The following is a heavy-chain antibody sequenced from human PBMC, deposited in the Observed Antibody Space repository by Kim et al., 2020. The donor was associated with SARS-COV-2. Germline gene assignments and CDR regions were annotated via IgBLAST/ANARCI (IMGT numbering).Heavy chain of an antibody. D-gene: IGHD4-17*01. J-gene: IGHJ5*02. Sequence: SETLSLTCTVSGGSISSSSYYWGWIRQPPGKGLEWIGSIYYSGSTYYNPSLKSRVTISVDTSKNQFSLKLSSVTAADTAVYYCANTPLDDYGEICWFDPWGQGTLVTVSS. CDR2: IYYSGST. V-gene: IGHV4-39*01. CDR3: ANTPLDDYGEICWFDP. CDR1: GGSISSSSYY.